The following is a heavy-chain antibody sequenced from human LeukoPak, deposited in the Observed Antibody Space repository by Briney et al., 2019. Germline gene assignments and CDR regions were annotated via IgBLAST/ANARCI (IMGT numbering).Heavy chain of an antibody. D-gene: IGHD1-26*01. CDR1: GGSISSYY. CDR2: IYYSGST. Sequence: PSETLSPTCTVSGGSISSYYWGWIRQPPGKGLEWIGYIYYSGSTNYNPSLKSRVTISVDTSKNQFSLKLSSVTAADTAVYYCARERSGSYPPYYFDYWGQGALVTVSS. CDR3: ARERSGSYPPYYFDY. J-gene: IGHJ4*02. V-gene: IGHV4-59*01.